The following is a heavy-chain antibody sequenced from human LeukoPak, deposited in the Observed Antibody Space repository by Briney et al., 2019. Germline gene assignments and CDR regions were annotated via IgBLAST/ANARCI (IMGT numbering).Heavy chain of an antibody. CDR3: ARDLSGSTEIDY. CDR2: INPNSGGT. Sequence: ASVKVSCKASGCTFTGYYMHWVRQAPGQGLEWMGWINPNSGGTNYAQKFQGRVTMTRDTSISTAYMELSRLRSDDTAVYYCARDLSGSTEIDYWGQGTLVTVSS. V-gene: IGHV1-2*02. CDR1: GCTFTGYY. D-gene: IGHD1-26*01. J-gene: IGHJ4*02.